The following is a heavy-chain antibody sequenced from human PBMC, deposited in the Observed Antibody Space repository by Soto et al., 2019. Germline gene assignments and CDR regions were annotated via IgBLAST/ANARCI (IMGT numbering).Heavy chain of an antibody. CDR1: GYTLTEFS. CDR2: FDPEDGET. V-gene: IGHV1-24*01. CDR3: ATGAFKSGYAAVAGYYYYGMDV. J-gene: IGHJ6*02. Sequence: ASVKVSCKVSGYTLTEFSMHWVRQAPGKGLEWMGGFDPEDGETIYAQKFQGRVTMTEDTSTDTAYMELSSLRSEDTAVYYCATGAFKSGYAAVAGYYYYGMDVWGQGTTVTVSS. D-gene: IGHD6-19*01.